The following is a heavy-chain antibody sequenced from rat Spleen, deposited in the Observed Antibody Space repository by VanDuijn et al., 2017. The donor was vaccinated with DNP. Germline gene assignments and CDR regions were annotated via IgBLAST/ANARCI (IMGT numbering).Heavy chain of an antibody. D-gene: IGHD1-5*01. CDR1: GFTFSSYW. J-gene: IGHJ3*01. Sequence: VQLVETGGGLVQPGRSLKLSCVASGFTFSSYWMYWIRQPPGKGLEWIAAISSGGSTYYNSALKSRLSISRDTSKSQVFLKMNSVQTDDTAMYFCARSRYNYVGWSAYWGQGTLVTVSS. V-gene: IGHV2S12*01. CDR3: ARSRYNYVGWSAY. CDR2: ISSGGST.